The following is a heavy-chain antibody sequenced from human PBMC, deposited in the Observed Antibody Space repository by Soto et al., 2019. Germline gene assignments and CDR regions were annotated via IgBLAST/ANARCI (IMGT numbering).Heavy chain of an antibody. D-gene: IGHD3-3*01. CDR2: IYYSGST. Sequence: SETLSLTCTVSGGSISSYYWSWIRQPPGKGLEWIGYIYYSGSTNYNPSLKSRVTISVDTSKNQFSLKLSSVTAADTAVYYCARQRFDFWSGTPQYYFDYWGQGTLVTVSS. J-gene: IGHJ4*02. CDR3: ARQRFDFWSGTPQYYFDY. V-gene: IGHV4-59*08. CDR1: GGSISSYY.